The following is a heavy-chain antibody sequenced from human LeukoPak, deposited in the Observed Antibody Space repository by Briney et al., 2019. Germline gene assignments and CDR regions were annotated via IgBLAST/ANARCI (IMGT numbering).Heavy chain of an antibody. V-gene: IGHV1-8*03. D-gene: IGHD5-12*01. Sequence: ASVKVSCKASGYTFTSYDINWVRQATGQGLEWMGWMNPNSGNTGYAQKFQGRVTITRNTSISTAYMELSSLRSEDTAVYYCARGSRVWWLRRAYFDYWGQGTLVTVSS. CDR2: MNPNSGNT. CDR1: GYTFTSYD. CDR3: ARGSRVWWLRRAYFDY. J-gene: IGHJ4*02.